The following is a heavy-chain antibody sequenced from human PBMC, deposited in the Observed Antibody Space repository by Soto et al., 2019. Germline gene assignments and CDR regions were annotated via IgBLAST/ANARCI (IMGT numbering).Heavy chain of an antibody. CDR1: GGSISSSSYY. Sequence: PSETLYLTCTVSGGSISSSSYYWGWIRQPPGKGMEWLGSIYYSGSPYYNPSLKSRVTISVDTSKNLFSLKLSSVTAADTAVYYCACIFSGGYGYGFYYYGMDVWGQGTTVT. CDR2: IYYSGSP. V-gene: IGHV4-39*01. J-gene: IGHJ6*02. CDR3: ACIFSGGYGYGFYYYGMDV. D-gene: IGHD5-18*01.